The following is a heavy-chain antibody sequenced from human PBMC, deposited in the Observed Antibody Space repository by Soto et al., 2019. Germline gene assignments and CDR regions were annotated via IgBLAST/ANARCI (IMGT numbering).Heavy chain of an antibody. CDR3: ARDNYSGLCDV. Sequence: TPPLPCPFPCCSNRNEGHHWTWIRPPPGKGLEWIEKIFFSGHTPYNPALKSRLTVSLDTSKNPFALTLTSVAAADTAVYDCARDNYSGLCDVGGRGTVVTVSS. CDR2: IFFSGHT. D-gene: IGHD4-4*01. CDR1: CCSNRNEGHH. V-gene: IGHV4-31*03. J-gene: IGHJ4*02.